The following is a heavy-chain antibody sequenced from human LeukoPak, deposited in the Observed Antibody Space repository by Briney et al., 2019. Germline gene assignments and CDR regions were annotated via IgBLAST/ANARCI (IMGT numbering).Heavy chain of an antibody. V-gene: IGHV4-34*01. J-gene: IGHJ4*02. CDR3: ARAAPRPRLRFTSRVPYYFDY. Sequence: SETLSLTCAVYGGSFSGYYWSWIRQPPGKGLEWIGEINHSGSTNYNPSLKSRVTISVDTSKNQFSLKLSSVTAADTAVYYCARAAPRPRLRFTSRVPYYFDYRGQGTLVTVSS. CDR1: GGSFSGYY. CDR2: INHSGST. D-gene: IGHD3-16*01.